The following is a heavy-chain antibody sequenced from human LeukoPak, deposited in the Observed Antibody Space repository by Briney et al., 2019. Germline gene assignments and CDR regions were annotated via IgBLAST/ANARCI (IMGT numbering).Heavy chain of an antibody. V-gene: IGHV1-69*13. CDR1: GYTFTGYY. Sequence: PRASVNVSCTASGYTFTGYYMHWVRQAPGQGLEWMGGIIPIFGTANYAQKFQGRVTITADESTSTAYMELSSLRSEDTAVYYCARCAVSDYYGSGSYVPNWFDPWGQGTLVTVSS. CDR2: IIPIFGTA. D-gene: IGHD3-10*01. J-gene: IGHJ5*02. CDR3: ARCAVSDYYGSGSYVPNWFDP.